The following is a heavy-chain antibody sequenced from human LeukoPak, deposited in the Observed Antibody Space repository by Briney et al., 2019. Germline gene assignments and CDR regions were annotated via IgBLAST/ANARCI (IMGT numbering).Heavy chain of an antibody. D-gene: IGHD2-2*01. CDR1: GFTFSSYA. CDR3: AKVRGGSSTSADP. CDR2: ISSSASST. V-gene: IGHV3-23*01. Sequence: GGSLRLSCIGSGFTFSSYAMTWVRQAPGKGLEWVSAISSSASSTYYADSVKGRFTISRDNSKNTLYLQMNSLRAEDTAVYYCAKVRGGSSTSADPWGQGTLVTVSS. J-gene: IGHJ5*02.